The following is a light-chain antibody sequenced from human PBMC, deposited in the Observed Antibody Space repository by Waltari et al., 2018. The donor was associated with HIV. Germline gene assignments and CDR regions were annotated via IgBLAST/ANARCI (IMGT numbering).Light chain of an antibody. Sequence: EIVMTQSPATLSVSPGERATLSCRVSQTIGSNLAWYQQKPGQAPRLLIYGTSTRATGIPARFSGLGSGTEFTLTISSLQSEDFAVYYCLQYNNWPPWTFGQGTKVEIK. V-gene: IGKV3-15*01. CDR3: LQYNNWPPWT. J-gene: IGKJ1*01. CDR2: GTS. CDR1: QTIGSN.